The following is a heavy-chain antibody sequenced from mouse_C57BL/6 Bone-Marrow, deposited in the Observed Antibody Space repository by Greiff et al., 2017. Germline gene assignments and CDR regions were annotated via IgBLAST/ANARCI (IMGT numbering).Heavy chain of an antibody. V-gene: IGHV1-5*01. CDR1: GYTFTSYW. Sequence: EVQLQQSGTVLARPGASVKMSCKTSGYTFTSYWMHWVKQRPGQGLAWIGAIYPGNSDTSYNQKFKGKAKLTAVTSASTAYMELSSLTDEDSAVYYCTPYDYDDGDYWGQGTTLTVSS. CDR2: IYPGNSDT. J-gene: IGHJ2*01. CDR3: TPYDYDDGDY. D-gene: IGHD2-4*01.